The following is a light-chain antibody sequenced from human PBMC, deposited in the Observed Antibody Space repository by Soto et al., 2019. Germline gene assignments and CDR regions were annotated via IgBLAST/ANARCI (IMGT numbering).Light chain of an antibody. V-gene: IGKV1-5*01. CDR3: QQYKSYPRT. CDR1: QSISRW. Sequence: DIELTQSPSTLSASVGDRVSISCRASQSISRWLEWYQRTPGTAHNLLIHDASSLESGVPSRFRGSGSGTEFTLTISSLQPDDFATYYCQQYKSYPRTFGQGTKGDIK. J-gene: IGKJ1*01. CDR2: DAS.